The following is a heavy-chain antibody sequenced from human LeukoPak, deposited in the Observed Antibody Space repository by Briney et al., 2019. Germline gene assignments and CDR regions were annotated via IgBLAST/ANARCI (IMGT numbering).Heavy chain of an antibody. CDR2: INAGNGNT. CDR1: GYTFTSYA. CDR3: ARDGVGGSRDYYFDY. D-gene: IGHD1-26*01. Sequence: ASVKVSFKASGYTFTSYAMHWVRQAPGQRLEWMGWINAGNGNTKYSQEFQGRVTITRDTSASTDYMELSSMRSEDMAVYYCARDGVGGSRDYYFDYWGQGTLVTVSS. J-gene: IGHJ4*02. V-gene: IGHV1-3*03.